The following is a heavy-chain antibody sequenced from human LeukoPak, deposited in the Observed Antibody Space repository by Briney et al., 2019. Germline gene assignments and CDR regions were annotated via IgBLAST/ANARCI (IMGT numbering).Heavy chain of an antibody. CDR3: ARERKITIFGVACDY. CDR2: IIPIFGTA. D-gene: IGHD3-3*01. J-gene: IGHJ4*02. Sequence: SVKVSCKASGGTFSSYAISWVRQAPGQGLEWMGGIIPIFGTANYAQKFQGRVTITADESTSTAYMELSSLRSEDTAVYYCARERKITIFGVACDYWGQGTLVTVSS. CDR1: GGTFSSYA. V-gene: IGHV1-69*13.